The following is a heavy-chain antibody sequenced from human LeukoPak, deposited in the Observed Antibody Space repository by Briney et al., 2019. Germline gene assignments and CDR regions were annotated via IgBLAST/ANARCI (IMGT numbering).Heavy chain of an antibody. CDR3: ARRDTGWNYCDY. J-gene: IGHJ4*02. CDR1: GESINGQY. D-gene: IGHD6-19*01. V-gene: IGHV4-59*08. Sequence: SETLSLTCTISGESINGQYWSWIRQPPGKRLEWIGDIHYKGSTNYNLSLKSRVTISVDTSKNHLSLNLTSVLAADTAIYYCARRDTGWNYCDYWGQGILVTVSS. CDR2: IHYKGST.